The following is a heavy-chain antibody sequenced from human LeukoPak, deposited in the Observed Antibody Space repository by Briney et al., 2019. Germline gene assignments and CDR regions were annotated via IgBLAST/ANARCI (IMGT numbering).Heavy chain of an antibody. Sequence: PGGSLRLSCAASGFTFSSYTMHWIRQAPGKGLEWVSSISGSNSYIFYADSVKGRFTVSRDNAKDSLYLQMNSLRAEDAAVYYCARALTTLTYEGYWGQGTLVTVSS. D-gene: IGHD1-1*01. J-gene: IGHJ4*02. CDR3: ARALTTLTYEGY. CDR1: GFTFSSYT. CDR2: ISGSNSYI. V-gene: IGHV3-21*01.